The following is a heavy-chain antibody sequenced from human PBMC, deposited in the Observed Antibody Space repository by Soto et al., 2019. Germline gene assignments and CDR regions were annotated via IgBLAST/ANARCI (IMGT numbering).Heavy chain of an antibody. Sequence: QVQLVQSGAEVKKPGSSVKVSCKASGGTFSSYAISWVRQAPGQGLEWMGGIIPIFGTANYAQKFQGRVTINADESTTTAYMELSSLRSEDTAVYYCARDLKRYYDSSGYGYYYYGMDVWGQGTTVTVSS. CDR1: GGTFSSYA. J-gene: IGHJ6*02. CDR3: ARDLKRYYDSSGYGYYYYGMDV. D-gene: IGHD3-22*01. V-gene: IGHV1-69*01. CDR2: IIPIFGTA.